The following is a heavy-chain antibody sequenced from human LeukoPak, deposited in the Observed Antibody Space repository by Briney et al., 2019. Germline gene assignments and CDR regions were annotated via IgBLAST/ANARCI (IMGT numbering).Heavy chain of an antibody. CDR1: GGSTSNTSYY. CDR3: ARRPAAVHP. V-gene: IGHV4-39*01. CDR2: IYYSGST. Sequence: PSETLSLTCTVSGGSTSNTSYYWGWIRQPPGKGLEWIGSIYYSGSTYYNPSLKSRVTISVDTSKNQFFLSLTSVTAADTAVYYCARRPAAVHPWGQGTLVTVSS. J-gene: IGHJ5*02. D-gene: IGHD6-13*01.